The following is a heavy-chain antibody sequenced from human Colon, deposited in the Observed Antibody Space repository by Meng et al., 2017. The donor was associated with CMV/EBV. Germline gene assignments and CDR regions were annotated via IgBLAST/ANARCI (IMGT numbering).Heavy chain of an antibody. Sequence: QVPLVESGGGVVQAGGSLRLSCVGSGFTFSSYGMHWVRQVPGKGLEWVAFMTYDGGKEYYADSVQGRFTISRDNFKNTLYLQMNSLRAEDTAIYYCAKFRETKRDYWGQGTLVTVSS. CDR1: GFTFSSYG. CDR2: MTYDGGKE. D-gene: IGHD1-7*01. V-gene: IGHV3-30*02. J-gene: IGHJ4*02. CDR3: AKFRETKRDY.